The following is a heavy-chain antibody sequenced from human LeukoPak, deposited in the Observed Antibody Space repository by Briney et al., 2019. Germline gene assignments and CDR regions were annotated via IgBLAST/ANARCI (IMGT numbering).Heavy chain of an antibody. CDR2: ISGSGGST. D-gene: IGHD3-10*01. CDR3: AKTRNDFYGSGRNAFDI. CDR1: GFTFSSYA. V-gene: IGHV3-23*01. Sequence: GGSLRLSCAASGFTFSSYAMSWVRQAPGKGLEWVSAISGSGGSTYCADSVKGRFTISRDNSKNTLYLQMNSLRAEDTAVYYCAKTRNDFYGSGRNAFDIWGQGTMVTVSS. J-gene: IGHJ3*02.